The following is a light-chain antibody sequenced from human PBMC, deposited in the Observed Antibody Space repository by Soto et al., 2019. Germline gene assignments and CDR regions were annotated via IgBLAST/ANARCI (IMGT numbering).Light chain of an antibody. CDR3: SSYTSSSTLWV. J-gene: IGLJ3*02. CDR2: EVS. Sequence: QSVLTQPASVSGSPGQSITISCTGTSSYVGGYNYVSWYQQHPGKAPKLMIYEVSNRPSGVSNRFSGSKSGNTASLTISGLQAEDEADYYCSSYTSSSTLWVFGGGTKLTVL. V-gene: IGLV2-14*01. CDR1: SSYVGGYNY.